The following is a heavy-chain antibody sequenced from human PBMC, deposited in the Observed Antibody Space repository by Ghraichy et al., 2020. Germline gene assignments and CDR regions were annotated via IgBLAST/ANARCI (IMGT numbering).Heavy chain of an antibody. Sequence: GGSLRLSCTASGFTFGDYAMSWFRQAPGKGLEWVGFIRSKAYGGTTEYAASVKGRFTISRDDSKSIAYLQMNSLKTEDTAVYYCTRDSFEKSVFLRYFDWNQDYYYYYYGMDVWGQGTTVTVSS. CDR3: TRDSFEKSVFLRYFDWNQDYYYYYYGMDV. J-gene: IGHJ6*02. CDR1: GFTFGDYA. CDR2: IRSKAYGGTT. D-gene: IGHD3-9*01. V-gene: IGHV3-49*03.